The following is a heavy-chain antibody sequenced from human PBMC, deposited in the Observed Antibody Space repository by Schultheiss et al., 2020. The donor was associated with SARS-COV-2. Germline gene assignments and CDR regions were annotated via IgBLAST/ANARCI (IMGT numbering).Heavy chain of an antibody. D-gene: IGHD2-2*01. CDR1: GFSFLSYA. V-gene: IGHV3-30*04. Sequence: GGSLRLSCAASGFSFLSYAMHWVRQAPGKGLEWVAVISYVGSNKYYADSVKGRFTISRDNSKNTLYLQMNSLRAEDTAVYYCARDVGYCSSTSCSVWGKGTTVTVSS. J-gene: IGHJ6*04. CDR2: ISYVGSNK. CDR3: ARDVGYCSSTSCSV.